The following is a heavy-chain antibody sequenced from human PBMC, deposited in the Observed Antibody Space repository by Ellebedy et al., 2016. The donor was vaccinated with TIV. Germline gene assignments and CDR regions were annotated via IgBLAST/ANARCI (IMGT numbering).Heavy chain of an antibody. Sequence: GSLRLSCIVSGGSIRPYYWSWIRQSPVKGLEWIGYAYHSGSTDYNPSLESRVTISVDTSKNQISLRLTSVTAADTAVYYCARVGTGLVTVEEYYYYMDVWGNGTTVAVSS. V-gene: IGHV4-59*01. CDR2: AYHSGST. J-gene: IGHJ6*03. CDR3: ARVGTGLVTVEEYYYYMDV. D-gene: IGHD3/OR15-3a*01. CDR1: GGSIRPYY.